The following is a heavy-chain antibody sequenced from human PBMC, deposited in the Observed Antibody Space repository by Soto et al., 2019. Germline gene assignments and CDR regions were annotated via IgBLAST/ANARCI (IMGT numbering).Heavy chain of an antibody. V-gene: IGHV4-59*01. CDR1: GGSISSCY. J-gene: IGHJ4*02. CDR3: ERDNGLWSGYHYLDY. D-gene: IGHD3-3*01. CDR2: IYYSGST. Sequence: SETLSITCTVSGGSISSCYWSWIRQPPGKGLEWIGYIYYSGSTNYNPSLKSRVTISVDTSKNQFSLKLSSVTAADTAVHYCERDNGLWSGYHYLDYWGQGTLVNVSS.